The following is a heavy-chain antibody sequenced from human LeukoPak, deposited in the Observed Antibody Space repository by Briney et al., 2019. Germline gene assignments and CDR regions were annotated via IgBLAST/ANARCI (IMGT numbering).Heavy chain of an antibody. CDR2: IRYDGRHT. V-gene: IGHV3-33*08. J-gene: IGHJ6*04. D-gene: IGHD3-10*01. Sequence: GGSLRLSCGASGFTFSSYDMHWVRRAPGKGLEWVAGIRYDGRHTYHADSVKGRFTISRDNAKNSLYLQMNSLRAEDTAVYYCARGRAYGSGSYMDVWGKGTTVTISS. CDR3: ARGRAYGSGSYMDV. CDR1: GFTFSSYD.